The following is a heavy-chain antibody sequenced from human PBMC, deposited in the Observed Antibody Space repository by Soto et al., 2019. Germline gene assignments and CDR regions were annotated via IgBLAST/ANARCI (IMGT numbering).Heavy chain of an antibody. Sequence: ASVKVSCKTSGYTFNTYGITWVRQAPGQGLELMGWISAYDGKTTYAEKFQGRVTLTTDTSTSTAYMELRSLRSDDTAIYYCARDPNEFWTSYWFDPWGQGTQVTVSS. V-gene: IGHV1-18*01. CDR2: ISAYDGKT. CDR1: GYTFNTYG. J-gene: IGHJ5*02. CDR3: ARDPNEFWTSYWFDP. D-gene: IGHD3-3*01.